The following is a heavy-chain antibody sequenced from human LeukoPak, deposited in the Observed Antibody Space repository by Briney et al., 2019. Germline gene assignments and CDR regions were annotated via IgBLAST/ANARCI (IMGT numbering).Heavy chain of an antibody. CDR3: ARDWRITYYDFWSGYYYYYYYMDV. Sequence: ASVKVSCKASGYTFTSYYMHWVRQAPGQGLEWMGIINPSGGSTSYAQKFQGRVTMTRDTSTSTVYMELRSLRSDDTAVYYCARDWRITYYDFWSGYYYYYYYMDVWGKGTTVTVSS. D-gene: IGHD3-3*01. CDR2: INPSGGST. J-gene: IGHJ6*03. V-gene: IGHV1-46*01. CDR1: GYTFTSYY.